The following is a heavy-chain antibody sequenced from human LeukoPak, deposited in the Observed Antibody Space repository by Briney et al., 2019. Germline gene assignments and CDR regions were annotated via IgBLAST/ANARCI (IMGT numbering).Heavy chain of an antibody. CDR1: GFTFSSYS. CDR3: ARDTVAGDGMDV. V-gene: IGHV3-21*01. D-gene: IGHD4-23*01. Sequence: GGSLRLSCAASGFTFSSYSMNWVRQAPGKGLEWVSSISGSSSYIYYADSVKGRFTISRDNAKNSLYLQMNSLRAEDTAVYYCARDTVAGDGMDVWGQGTTVTVSS. CDR2: ISGSSSYI. J-gene: IGHJ6*02.